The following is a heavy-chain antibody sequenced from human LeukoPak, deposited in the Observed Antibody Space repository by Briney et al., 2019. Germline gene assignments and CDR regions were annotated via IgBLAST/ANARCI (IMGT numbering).Heavy chain of an antibody. CDR2: INHSGST. J-gene: IGHJ4*02. CDR1: GGSFSGYY. CDR3: ARGQKENDY. Sequence: KPSVTLSLTCAVYGGSFSGYYWSWIRQPPGKGLEWIGEINHSGSTTYNPSLKSRVTISVDTSKNQFSLKLSSVTAADTAVYYCARGQKENDYWGQGTLVTVSS. V-gene: IGHV4-34*01.